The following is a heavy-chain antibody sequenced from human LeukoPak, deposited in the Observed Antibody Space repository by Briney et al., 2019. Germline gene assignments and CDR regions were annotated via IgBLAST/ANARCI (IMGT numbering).Heavy chain of an antibody. Sequence: ASVKVSCKASGYTFTSYGISWVRQAPGQGLEWMGWISAYNGNTNYAQKLQGRVTMTTDTSTSTAYMELRSLRSDDTAVYYCARARMVRGVINHMDVWGKGTTVTLSS. CDR2: ISAYNGNT. CDR3: ARARMVRGVINHMDV. CDR1: GYTFTSYG. J-gene: IGHJ6*03. V-gene: IGHV1-18*01. D-gene: IGHD3-10*01.